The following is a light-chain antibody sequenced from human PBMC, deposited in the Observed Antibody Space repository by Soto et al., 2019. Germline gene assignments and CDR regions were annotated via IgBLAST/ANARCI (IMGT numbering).Light chain of an antibody. V-gene: IGKV3-20*01. CDR2: GAS. J-gene: IGKJ4*01. CDR1: QSVSSSY. CDR3: QQYGSSPLT. Sequence: DIMLTQSPGTLSLSPGERATLSCRASQSVSSSYLAWYQQKPGQAPRLLIYGASSRATGIPDRFSGSESGTDFTLTISRLEPEDFAVYYCQQYGSSPLTFGGGTKVEMK.